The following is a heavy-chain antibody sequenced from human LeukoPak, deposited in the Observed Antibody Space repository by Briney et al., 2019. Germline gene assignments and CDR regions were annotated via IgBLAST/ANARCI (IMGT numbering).Heavy chain of an antibody. V-gene: IGHV3-20*04. D-gene: IGHD4-23*01. Sequence: TGGSLRLSCAASGFTFDDYGMSWVRQAPGKGLEWVSGINWNGGSTGYADSVRGRFTISRDNAKNSLYLQMNSLRAEDTALYYCARTTVGWPNYYYYMDVWGKGTTVTVSS. J-gene: IGHJ6*03. CDR3: ARTTVGWPNYYYYMDV. CDR2: INWNGGST. CDR1: GFTFDDYG.